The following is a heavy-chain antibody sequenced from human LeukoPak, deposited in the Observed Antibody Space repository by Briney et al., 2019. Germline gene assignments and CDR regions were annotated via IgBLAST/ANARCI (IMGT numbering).Heavy chain of an antibody. CDR2: INTNTGNP. CDR1: GGTFSSYA. CDR3: ARVPYSSSWYVDY. V-gene: IGHV7-4-1*02. D-gene: IGHD6-13*01. Sequence: ASVKVSCKASGGTFSSYAISWVRQAPGQGLEWMGWINTNTGNPTYAQGFTGRFVFSLDTSVSTAYLQISSLKAEDTAVYYCARVPYSSSWYVDYWGQGTLVTVSS. J-gene: IGHJ4*02.